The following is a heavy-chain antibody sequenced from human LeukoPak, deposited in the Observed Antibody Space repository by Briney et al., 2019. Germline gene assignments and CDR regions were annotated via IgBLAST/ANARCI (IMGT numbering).Heavy chain of an antibody. CDR3: AKVCTDGSCCY. J-gene: IGHJ4*02. CDR2: IYSGGNT. Sequence: GGSLRVSCAASGFTVSSNDMNWVRQAPGKGLEWVSVIYSGGNTYYADSVKGRFTISRDNSKNTLYLQMNSLRADDTAVYYCAKVCTDGSCCYWGQGTLVTVSS. V-gene: IGHV3-66*01. CDR1: GFTVSSND. D-gene: IGHD2-15*01.